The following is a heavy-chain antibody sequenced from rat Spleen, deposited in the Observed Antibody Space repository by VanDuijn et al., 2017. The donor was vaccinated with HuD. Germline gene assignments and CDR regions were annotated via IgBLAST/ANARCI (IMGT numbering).Heavy chain of an antibody. CDR3: ARRHYGYTDYFDY. D-gene: IGHD1-9*01. CDR1: GFTFSSYD. J-gene: IGHJ2*01. V-gene: IGHV5S23*01. CDR2: ISTGGGNT. Sequence: EVQLVESGGGLVQPGRSLKLSCAASGFTFSSYDMAWVRQAPTKGLEWIASISTGGGNTYYRDSIKGRFTISRDNAKNTQYLQMDSLRSEDTATYYCARRHYGYTDYFDYWGQGVMVTVSS.